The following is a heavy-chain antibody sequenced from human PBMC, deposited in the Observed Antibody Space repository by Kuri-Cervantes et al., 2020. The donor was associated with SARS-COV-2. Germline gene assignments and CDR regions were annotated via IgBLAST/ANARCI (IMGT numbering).Heavy chain of an antibody. J-gene: IGHJ4*02. D-gene: IGHD3-22*01. Sequence: ASVKVSCKASGYTFTGYYMHWVRQAPGQGLEWMGWINPNSGGTNYAQKFQGRVTMTRDTSISTAYMELSRLGSDDTAVYYCARDYYDSSGYSPFQEGWYYFDYWGQGTLVTVSS. CDR3: ARDYYDSSGYSPFQEGWYYFDY. CDR2: INPNSGGT. V-gene: IGHV1-2*02. CDR1: GYTFTGYY.